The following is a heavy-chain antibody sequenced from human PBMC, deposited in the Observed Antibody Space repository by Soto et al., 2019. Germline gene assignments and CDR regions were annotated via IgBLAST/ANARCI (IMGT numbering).Heavy chain of an antibody. CDR1: GYTFSSYF. Sequence: ASVKVSCKASGYTFSSYFMHWVRLAPGQGLEWMGRINPSGGNTGYAQKFQGRVTVTRDTSISTAYMELSSLRSEDTAVYYCARGGAYYDFWSGYFLHSDAFDIWGQGTMVTVSS. V-gene: IGHV1-46*01. CDR2: INPSGGNT. J-gene: IGHJ3*02. D-gene: IGHD3-3*01. CDR3: ARGGAYYDFWSGYFLHSDAFDI.